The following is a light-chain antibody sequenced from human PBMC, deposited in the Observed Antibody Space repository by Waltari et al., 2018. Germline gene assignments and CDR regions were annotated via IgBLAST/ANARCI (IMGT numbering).Light chain of an antibody. CDR2: GAS. Sequence: EIVLTQSPGTLSLFPGGRATLSCRASQSVGRSLAWYQQKPGQAPRLLIYGASSRASGIPYRFSGSGSGTDFSLTISRLEPEDFAVYYCQHYVRLPATFGQGTKVEIK. J-gene: IGKJ1*01. V-gene: IGKV3-20*01. CDR3: QHYVRLPAT. CDR1: QSVGRS.